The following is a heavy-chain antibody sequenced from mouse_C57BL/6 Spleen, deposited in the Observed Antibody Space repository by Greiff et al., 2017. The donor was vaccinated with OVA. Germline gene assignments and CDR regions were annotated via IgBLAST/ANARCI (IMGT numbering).Heavy chain of an antibody. V-gene: IGHV1-80*01. J-gene: IGHJ1*03. CDR3: ARSEGNWYFDV. Sequence: VKLMESGAELVKPGASVKISCKASGYAFSSYWMNWVKQRPGKGLEWIGQIYPGDGDTNYNGKFKGKATLTADKSSSTAYMQLSSLTSEDSAVYFCARSEGNWYFDVWGTGTTVTVSS. CDR1: GYAFSSYW. CDR2: IYPGDGDT.